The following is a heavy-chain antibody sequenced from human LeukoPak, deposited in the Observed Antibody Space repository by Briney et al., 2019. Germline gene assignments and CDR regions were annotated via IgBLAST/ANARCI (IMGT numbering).Heavy chain of an antibody. V-gene: IGHV4-34*01. CDR1: GGSFSGYY. J-gene: IGHJ4*02. D-gene: IGHD3-10*01. Sequence: PETLSLTCAVSGGSFSGYYWSWIRQPPGKGLGWMGEINHSGSTNYNPSIKRRVTISVDTSKNQFSLRLSSVTAADAAVYYCARGFGYDSGSYDFDYWGQGTLVTVSS. CDR3: ARGFGYDSGSYDFDY. CDR2: INHSGST.